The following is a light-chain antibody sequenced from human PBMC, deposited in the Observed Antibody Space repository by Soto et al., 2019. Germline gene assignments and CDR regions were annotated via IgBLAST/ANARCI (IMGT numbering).Light chain of an antibody. Sequence: AIRMTQSPSSFSASTGDRVTITCRASQGISSYLAWYQQKPGKAPKLLIYAASTLQSGVPSRFSGSGSGTDFTLTISCLQSEDFATYYCQQYYSNWPGTFGQGTKVDIK. CDR1: QGISSY. CDR2: AAS. CDR3: QQYYSNWPGT. V-gene: IGKV1-8*01. J-gene: IGKJ1*01.